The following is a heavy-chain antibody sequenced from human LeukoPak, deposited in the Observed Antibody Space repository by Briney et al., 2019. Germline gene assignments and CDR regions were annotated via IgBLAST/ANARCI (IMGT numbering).Heavy chain of an antibody. V-gene: IGHV3-74*01. D-gene: IGHD1-26*01. CDR2: INSDGSST. CDR3: ARQWELSGYDY. Sequence: GGSLRLSCAASGFTFSSYWMHWVRHAPGKGLVWVSRINSDGSSTSYADSVKGRFTISRDNAKNTLYLQMNSLRAEDTAVYYCARQWELSGYDYWGQGTLVTVSS. CDR1: GFTFSSYW. J-gene: IGHJ4*02.